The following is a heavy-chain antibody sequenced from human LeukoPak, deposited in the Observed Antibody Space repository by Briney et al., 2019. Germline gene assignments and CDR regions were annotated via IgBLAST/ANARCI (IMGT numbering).Heavy chain of an antibody. D-gene: IGHD3-3*01. CDR1: GGSISSYY. Sequence: PSETLSLTCTASGGSISSYYWNWIRQPPGKGLEWVGNIYDSGSTNYNSSLKSRVTISVDTSKNQFSLKLSSVTAADTAVYYCARVGYDPYYFDYWGQGTLVTVSS. CDR3: ARVGYDPYYFDY. CDR2: IYDSGST. J-gene: IGHJ4*02. V-gene: IGHV4-59*01.